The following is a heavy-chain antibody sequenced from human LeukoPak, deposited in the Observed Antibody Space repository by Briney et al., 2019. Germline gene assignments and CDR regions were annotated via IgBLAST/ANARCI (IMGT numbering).Heavy chain of an antibody. CDR2: IFRSGET. CDR3: ARGTFGEFVDY. Sequence: SGTLSLTCTIFGGSINSSNWWNWVRQSPGKGLEWIGEIFRSGETNYNSSLESRLTISVDRTKNQFSLRLNSVTAADTAMYHCARGTFGEFVDYWGQGILVTVSS. J-gene: IGHJ4*02. V-gene: IGHV4-4*02. CDR1: GGSINSSNW. D-gene: IGHD3-10*01.